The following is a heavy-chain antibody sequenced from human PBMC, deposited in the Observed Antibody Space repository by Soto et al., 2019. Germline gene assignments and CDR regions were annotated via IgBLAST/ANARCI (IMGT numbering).Heavy chain of an antibody. J-gene: IGHJ4*02. Sequence: EVQLLESGGGLVQPGGSLRLSCAASGFTFSNYAMNWVRQAPGKGLEWVSTISSSSGSTYYADSVKGRFTISRDNSKNFLYLQMNSLRGDDTAVYYCGKVGSERYSGQHSDYWGQGTPVTISS. D-gene: IGHD5-12*01. V-gene: IGHV3-23*01. CDR3: GKVGSERYSGQHSDY. CDR1: GFTFSNYA. CDR2: ISSSSGST.